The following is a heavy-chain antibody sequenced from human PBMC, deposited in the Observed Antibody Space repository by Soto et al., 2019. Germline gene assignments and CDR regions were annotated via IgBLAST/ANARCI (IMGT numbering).Heavy chain of an antibody. CDR2: VYYSGST. J-gene: IGHJ4*02. CDR3: AREQTGGLLFDN. D-gene: IGHD1-26*01. CDR1: GGSVSSGSYY. V-gene: IGHV4-61*01. Sequence: QVQLQESGPGLVKPSETLSLTCTVSGGSVSSGSYYWSWIRQPPGKRLEWIGYVYYSGSTNYNPSLNSRVTISVDTSQNQFSLKLSSVTAADTAVYYCAREQTGGLLFDNWGQGTLVTVSS.